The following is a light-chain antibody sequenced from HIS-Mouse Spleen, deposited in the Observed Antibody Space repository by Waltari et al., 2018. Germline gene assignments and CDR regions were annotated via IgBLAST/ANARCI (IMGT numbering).Light chain of an antibody. CDR3: SSYTSSSTRV. V-gene: IGLV2-14*03. CDR2: DV. CDR1: SSDVGGYNY. J-gene: IGLJ3*02. Sequence: QSALTQPASVSGSPGQSITISCTGTSSDVGGYNYVSWYQQHPGKAPKLLIYDVSNRFYGSKSGNTASLTISGLQAEDEADYYCSSYTSSSTRVFGGGTKLTVL.